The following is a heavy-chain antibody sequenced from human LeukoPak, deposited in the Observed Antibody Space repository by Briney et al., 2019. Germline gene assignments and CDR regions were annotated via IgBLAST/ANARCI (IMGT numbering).Heavy chain of an antibody. CDR2: ISGSGGST. J-gene: IGHJ4*02. V-gene: IGHV3-23*01. D-gene: IGHD2-8*01. Sequence: GGSLRLSCAASGFTFSSYAMSWVRQAPGKGLEWVSAISGSGGSTYYADSVKGRFTISRDNSKNTLYLQMNSLRAEDTAVYYCAKLWDIVLMVYDQSFDYWGQGTLVTVSS. CDR1: GFTFSSYA. CDR3: AKLWDIVLMVYDQSFDY.